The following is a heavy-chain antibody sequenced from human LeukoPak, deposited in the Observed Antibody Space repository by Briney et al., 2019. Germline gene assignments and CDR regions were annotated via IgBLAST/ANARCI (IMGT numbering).Heavy chain of an antibody. Sequence: KPSETLSLTCAVYGGSFSGYYWSWIRQPPGKGLEWIGEINHSGSTNYNPSLKSRVTISVDTSKNQFSLKLTSVTAADTAVYYCARVPGVYYDILTGYGSGWFDPWGQGTLVTVPS. CDR3: ARVPGVYYDILTGYGSGWFDP. V-gene: IGHV4-34*01. J-gene: IGHJ5*02. CDR1: GGSFSGYY. CDR2: INHSGST. D-gene: IGHD3-9*01.